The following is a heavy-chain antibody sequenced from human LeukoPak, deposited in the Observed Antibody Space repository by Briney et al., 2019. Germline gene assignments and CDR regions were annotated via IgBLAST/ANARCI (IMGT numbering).Heavy chain of an antibody. V-gene: IGHV3-33*08. Sequence: GGSLRLSCTASGFTFSSYAMHWVRQAPGKGLEWVAVIWYDGSNKYYADSVKGRFTISRDNSKNTLYLQMNSLRAEDTAVYYCARVSSPNYYDSSGYPDYWGQGTLVTVSS. CDR3: ARVSSPNYYDSSGYPDY. CDR1: GFTFSSYA. D-gene: IGHD3-22*01. J-gene: IGHJ4*02. CDR2: IWYDGSNK.